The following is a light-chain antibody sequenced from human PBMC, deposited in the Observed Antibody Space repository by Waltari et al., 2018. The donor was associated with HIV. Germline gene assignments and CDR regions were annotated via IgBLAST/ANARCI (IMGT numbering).Light chain of an antibody. CDR2: GAS. J-gene: IGKJ5*01. Sequence: DIQMAQSPASLSASIGDRVTITCRASQNITHYLNWYHQRQGKAPKLLIYGASRLQGGVPSRFRGIGSETFFTLIITSLQPEDFGTYYAQQSFSAPTFGRGTRVDIK. CDR3: QQSFSAPT. CDR1: QNITHY. V-gene: IGKV1-39*01.